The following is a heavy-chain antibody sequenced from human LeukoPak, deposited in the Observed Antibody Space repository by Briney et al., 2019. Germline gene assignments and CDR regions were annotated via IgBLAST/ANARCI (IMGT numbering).Heavy chain of an antibody. Sequence: SETLSLTCTVSGGSISSGSYYWSWIRQPAGKGLEWIGRIYTSGSTNYNPSLKSRVTISVDTSKNQFSLKLSSVTAADTAVYYCAILGNLGSYYFDYWGQGTLVTVSS. CDR2: IYTSGST. D-gene: IGHD4-23*01. J-gene: IGHJ4*02. V-gene: IGHV4-61*02. CDR3: AILGNLGSYYFDY. CDR1: GGSISSGSYY.